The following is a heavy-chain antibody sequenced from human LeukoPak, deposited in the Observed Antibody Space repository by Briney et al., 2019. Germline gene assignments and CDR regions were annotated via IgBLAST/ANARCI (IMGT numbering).Heavy chain of an antibody. CDR3: AKEDTACYGRTIDC. Sequence: GGSLRLSCAASGFTFSSYGMQWVRQAPGKGLEWVAVISHDGRVSYYADSVKGRFTISRDNSKMTLDLQMGSLRNKDTAVYFCAKEDTACYGRTIDCWGQGTLVTVSS. CDR2: ISHDGRVS. V-gene: IGHV3-30*18. CDR1: GFTFSSYG. D-gene: IGHD3-16*01. J-gene: IGHJ4*02.